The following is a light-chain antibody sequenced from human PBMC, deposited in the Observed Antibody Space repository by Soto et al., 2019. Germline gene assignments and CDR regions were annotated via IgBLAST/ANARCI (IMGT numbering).Light chain of an antibody. V-gene: IGKV1-8*01. Sequence: AIRMTQSPSSFSASTGDRVTITCRASQGISSYLAWYQQKPGKAPKLLIYAASTLQSGVPSRFSGSGSGTDFTLTISCLQSDDFATYCCQQYYSYPRTFGQGTKLEIK. J-gene: IGKJ2*01. CDR2: AAS. CDR3: QQYYSYPRT. CDR1: QGISSY.